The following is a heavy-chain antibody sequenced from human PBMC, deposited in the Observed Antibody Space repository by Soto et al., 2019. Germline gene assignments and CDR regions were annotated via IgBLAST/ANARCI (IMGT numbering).Heavy chain of an antibody. V-gene: IGHV4-59*01. Sequence: PSETLSLTCTVSGGSISSYYWSWIRQPPGKGLEWIGYIYYSGSTNYNPSLKTRVTISVDTSKNQFSLKLSSVTAADTAVYYCARTKGVYDFWSGYYPQGGGFYFDYWGQGTLVTVSS. CDR1: GGSISSYY. J-gene: IGHJ4*02. D-gene: IGHD3-3*01. CDR2: IYYSGST. CDR3: ARTKGVYDFWSGYYPQGGGFYFDY.